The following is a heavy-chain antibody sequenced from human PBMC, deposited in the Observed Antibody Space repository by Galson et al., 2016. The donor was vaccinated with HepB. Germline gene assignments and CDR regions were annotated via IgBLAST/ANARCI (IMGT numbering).Heavy chain of an antibody. CDR1: GFTFSSYW. Sequence: SLRLSCAASGFTFSSYWMSWVRQAPGKGLEWVANIKRDGSEKSYVDSVKGRFTISRDNADNSLYLQMNSLRAEDTAVYYCARLSRLPWAFGIWGQGTMVTVSS. CDR3: ARLSRLPWAFGI. CDR2: IKRDGSEK. J-gene: IGHJ3*02. D-gene: IGHD5-12*01. V-gene: IGHV3-7*01.